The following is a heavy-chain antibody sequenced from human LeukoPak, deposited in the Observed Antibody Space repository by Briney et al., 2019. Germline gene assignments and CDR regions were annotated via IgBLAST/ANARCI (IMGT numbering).Heavy chain of an antibody. Sequence: QSGGSLRLSCAASGFTVSSNHMSWVRQAPGKGLEWVSVIYSGGSTYYADSVKGRFTISRDNAKNSLYLQMNSLRAEDTAVYYCARESPEWRYFDYWGQGTLVTASS. V-gene: IGHV3-66*01. CDR3: ARESPEWRYFDY. J-gene: IGHJ4*02. CDR1: GFTVSSNH. CDR2: IYSGGST. D-gene: IGHD2-8*01.